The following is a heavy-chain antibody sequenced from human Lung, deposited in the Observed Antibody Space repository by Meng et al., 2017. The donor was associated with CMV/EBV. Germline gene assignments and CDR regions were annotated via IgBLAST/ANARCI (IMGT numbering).Heavy chain of an antibody. Sequence: SGLAFSSYAMSWVRQAPGKGLEWVSGIGGGEGTPNYADSVKGRFTISRDNSKNTLYLQMNRLRVEDTAVYYCAKMPFGFFWSGYYLDLWGQGTLVTVSS. V-gene: IGHV3-23*01. CDR1: GLAFSSYA. J-gene: IGHJ4*02. CDR2: IGGGEGTP. D-gene: IGHD3-3*01. CDR3: AKMPFGFFWSGYYLDL.